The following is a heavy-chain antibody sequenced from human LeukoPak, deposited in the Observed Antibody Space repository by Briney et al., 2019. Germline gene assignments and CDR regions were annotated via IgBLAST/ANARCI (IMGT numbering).Heavy chain of an antibody. Sequence: GGSLRLSCAASGFTFSTYSMNWVRQAPGKGLEWVSSITPSGSYIYYATSVKGRFTISRDNAKNSLYLQMNSLRAEDTAVYYCARDFSTGSIWGQGTMVTVSS. CDR3: ARDFSTGSI. V-gene: IGHV3-21*01. CDR1: GFTFSTYS. CDR2: ITPSGSYI. J-gene: IGHJ3*02. D-gene: IGHD2-2*01.